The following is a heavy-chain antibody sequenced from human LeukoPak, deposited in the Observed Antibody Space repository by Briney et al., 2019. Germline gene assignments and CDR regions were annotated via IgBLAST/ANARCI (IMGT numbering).Heavy chain of an antibody. V-gene: IGHV4-59*01. D-gene: IGHD3-10*01. CDR3: ARVVYSGSWGYFDY. J-gene: IGHJ4*02. CDR1: GGSMSTYY. Sequence: SETLSLTCAVSGGSMSTYYWSWIRQSPGKGLEWIGYIHYSGSTSYNPSLKSRLTISIDTSKTQFYLKLSSVTAADTAVYYCARVVYSGSWGYFDYWGQGILVTVSS. CDR2: IHYSGST.